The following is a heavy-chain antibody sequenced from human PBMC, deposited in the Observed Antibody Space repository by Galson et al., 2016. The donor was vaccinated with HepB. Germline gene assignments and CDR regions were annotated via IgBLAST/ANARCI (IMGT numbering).Heavy chain of an antibody. CDR2: IYYSGST. D-gene: IGHD2-15*01. V-gene: IGHV4-30-4*01. Sequence: TLSLTCTVSGGSISSGDYYWRWIRQPPGKGLEWIGYIYYSGSTYYNPSLKSRVTISVDTSKNQFSLQLNSVTPEDTAVYYCARGHLVVPFSFYFDYWGQGSLVTVSS. CDR3: ARGHLVVPFSFYFDY. CDR1: GGSISSGDYY. J-gene: IGHJ4*02.